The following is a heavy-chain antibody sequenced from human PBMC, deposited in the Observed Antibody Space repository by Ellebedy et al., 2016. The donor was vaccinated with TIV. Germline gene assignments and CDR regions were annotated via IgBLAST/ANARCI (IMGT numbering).Heavy chain of an antibody. CDR1: RFTFSNHW. V-gene: IGHV3-74*01. CDR3: ARDSILTMVRGVFADY. Sequence: GGSLRLSCAASRFTFSNHWMYWVRQGPGKGLVWVSRINSDGNITSYADSVKGRFTISRDNAKNTLYLQMNSLRAEDTAVYYCARDSILTMVRGVFADYWGQGTLVTVSS. CDR2: INSDGNIT. J-gene: IGHJ4*02. D-gene: IGHD3-10*01.